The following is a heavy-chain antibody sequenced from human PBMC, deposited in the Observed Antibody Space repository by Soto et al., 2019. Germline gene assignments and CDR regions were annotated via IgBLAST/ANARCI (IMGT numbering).Heavy chain of an antibody. CDR1: GGSISSSSYY. CDR3: ATQKAFTISSDY. D-gene: IGHD3-9*01. Sequence: SETLSLTCTVSGGSISSSSYYWGWIPQPPGKGLEWIGSIYYSGSTYYNPSLKSRVTISVDTSKNQFSLKLSSVTAADTAVYYCATQKAFTISSDYWGQGTLVTVSS. V-gene: IGHV4-39*01. CDR2: IYYSGST. J-gene: IGHJ4*02.